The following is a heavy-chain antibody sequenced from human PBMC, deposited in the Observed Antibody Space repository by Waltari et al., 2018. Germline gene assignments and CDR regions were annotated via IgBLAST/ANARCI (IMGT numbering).Heavy chain of an antibody. CDR2: MNPNSGNT. Sequence: QVQLAQSGAEVKKPGASVKVSCKASGYTFISYDINWVRQAAGQGLEWMGWMNPNSGNTGFAQKFQGRVAMTRNTSISTAYMELSSLRSEDTAVYFCARGVRIAGTTTGNYYFDYWGQGSLVTASS. CDR1: GYTFISYD. D-gene: IGHD4-4*01. J-gene: IGHJ4*02. CDR3: ARGVRIAGTTTGNYYFDY. V-gene: IGHV1-8*01.